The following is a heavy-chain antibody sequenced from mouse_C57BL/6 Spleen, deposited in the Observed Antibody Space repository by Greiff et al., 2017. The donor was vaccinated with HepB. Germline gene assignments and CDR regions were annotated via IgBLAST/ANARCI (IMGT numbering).Heavy chain of an antibody. Sequence: QVQLKQPGAELVKPGASVKLSCKASGYTFTSYWMHWVKQRPGRGLEWIGRIDPNSGGTKYNEKFKSKATLTVDKPSSTAYMQLSSLTSEDSAVYYCARGDYSNSSYWYFDVWGTGTTVTVSS. V-gene: IGHV1-72*01. CDR2: IDPNSGGT. J-gene: IGHJ1*03. CDR3: ARGDYSNSSYWYFDV. CDR1: GYTFTSYW. D-gene: IGHD2-5*01.